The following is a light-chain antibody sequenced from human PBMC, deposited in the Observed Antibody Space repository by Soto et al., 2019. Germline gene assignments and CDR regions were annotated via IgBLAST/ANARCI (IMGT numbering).Light chain of an antibody. CDR2: AAS. CDR1: QSISSY. Sequence: DIQMTQSPSSLSASVGDRVTITCRASQSISSYLNWYQQKPGKAPKLLIYAASSLQSGVPSRFSGSGSGTDFTLTISSLQREDFATYYCQQSYSTPWTFGQGTKVAIK. V-gene: IGKV1-39*01. J-gene: IGKJ1*01. CDR3: QQSYSTPWT.